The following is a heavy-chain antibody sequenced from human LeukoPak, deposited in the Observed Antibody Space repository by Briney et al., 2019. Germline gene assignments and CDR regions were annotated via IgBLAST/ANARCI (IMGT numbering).Heavy chain of an antibody. CDR2: IYHSGST. D-gene: IGHD3-10*01. Sequence: PSETLSLTCTVSGYSISSGYYWGWIRQPPGKGLEWIGSIYHSGSTYYNPSLKSRVTISVDTSKNQFSLKLRSVTAADTAVYYCARGRITMVRGVILHYMDVWGKGTTVTVSS. V-gene: IGHV4-38-2*02. CDR3: ARGRITMVRGVILHYMDV. J-gene: IGHJ6*03. CDR1: GYSISSGYY.